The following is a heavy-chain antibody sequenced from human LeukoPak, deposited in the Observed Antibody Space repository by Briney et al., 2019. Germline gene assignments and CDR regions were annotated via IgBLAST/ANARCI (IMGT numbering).Heavy chain of an antibody. Sequence: SETLSLTCTVSGGSISGHYWSWIRQPPGKGLEWIGYISHSGSATYSPSLKSRVTVSLDTSKNQVSLKLSSVTAADSALYYCARVARIFHYLDYWGQGTLVTVSS. CDR3: ARVARIFHYLDY. D-gene: IGHD3-3*01. CDR1: GGSISGHY. J-gene: IGHJ4*02. V-gene: IGHV4-59*11. CDR2: ISHSGSA.